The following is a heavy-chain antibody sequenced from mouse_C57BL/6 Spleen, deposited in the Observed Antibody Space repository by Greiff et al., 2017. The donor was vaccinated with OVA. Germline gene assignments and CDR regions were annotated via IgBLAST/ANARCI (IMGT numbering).Heavy chain of an antibody. CDR2: INPGSGGT. CDR3: ARWYYGSSY. Sequence: VQLQESGAELVRPGTSVKVSCKASGYAFTNYLIEWVKQRPGQGLEWIGVINPGSGGTNYNEKFKGKATLTADKSSSTAYMQLSSLTSEDSAVYFCARWYYGSSYWGQGTTLTVSS. D-gene: IGHD1-1*01. V-gene: IGHV1-54*01. J-gene: IGHJ2*01. CDR1: GYAFTNYL.